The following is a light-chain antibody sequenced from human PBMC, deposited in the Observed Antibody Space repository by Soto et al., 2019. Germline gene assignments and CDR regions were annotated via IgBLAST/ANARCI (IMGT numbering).Light chain of an antibody. CDR1: SSDIGSYNL. V-gene: IGLV2-23*01. Sequence: QSALTQPASVSGSPGQSITISCTGSSSDIGSYNLVSWYQQHPGKAPKLMIYEGSKRPSGVSNRCSGSKSGNTASLTISGLQAEDEADYHCCSYTGSTTLVFGGGTKLTVL. J-gene: IGLJ2*01. CDR3: CSYTGSTTLV. CDR2: EGS.